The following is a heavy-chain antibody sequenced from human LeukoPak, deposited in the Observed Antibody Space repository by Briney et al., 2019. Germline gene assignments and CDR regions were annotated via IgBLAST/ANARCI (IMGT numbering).Heavy chain of an antibody. Sequence: SETLSLTCTVSGGSISSSSSYWGWIRQPPGKGLEWIGEINHSGSTNYNPSLKSRVTISVDTSKNQFSLKLSSVTAADTAVYYCARGPTGDHYYYMDVWGKGTTVTVSS. J-gene: IGHJ6*03. CDR2: INHSGST. CDR1: GGSISSSSSY. V-gene: IGHV4-39*07. D-gene: IGHD7-27*01. CDR3: ARGPTGDHYYYMDV.